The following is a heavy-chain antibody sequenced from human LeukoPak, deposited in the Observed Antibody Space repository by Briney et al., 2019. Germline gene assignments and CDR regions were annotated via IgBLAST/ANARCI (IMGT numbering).Heavy chain of an antibody. CDR2: ISWDGGST. V-gene: IGHV3-43D*03. J-gene: IGHJ6*03. CDR3: AKGGPRYYYYYYMDV. CDR1: GFTFDDYA. D-gene: IGHD3-10*01. Sequence: AGGSLRLSCAASGFTFDDYAMHWVRQAPGKGLEWVSLISWDGGSTYYADSVKGRFTISRYNSKNSLYLQMNSLRAEDTALYYCAKGGPRYYYYYYMDVWGKGTTVTVSS.